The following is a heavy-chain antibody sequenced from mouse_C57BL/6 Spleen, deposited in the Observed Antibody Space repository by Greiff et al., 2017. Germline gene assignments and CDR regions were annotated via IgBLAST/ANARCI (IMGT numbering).Heavy chain of an antibody. Sequence: DVQLQESGAELVRPGASVKLSCTASGFNIKDDYMHWVKQRPEQGLEWIGWIDPENGDTEYASKFQGKATITADTSSNTAYLQLSSLTSEDTAVYYCTTGGYYGNSWFAYWGQGTLVTVSA. D-gene: IGHD2-1*01. J-gene: IGHJ3*01. CDR1: GFNIKDDY. CDR3: TTGGYYGNSWFAY. CDR2: IDPENGDT. V-gene: IGHV14-4*01.